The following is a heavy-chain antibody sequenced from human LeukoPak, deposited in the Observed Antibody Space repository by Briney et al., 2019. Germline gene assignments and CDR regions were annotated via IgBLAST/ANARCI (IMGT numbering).Heavy chain of an antibody. J-gene: IGHJ4*02. CDR1: GFTFSSYA. V-gene: IGHV3-30-3*01. Sequence: GGSLRLSCAASGFTFSSYAMHWVLQAPGKGLEWVAVISYDGSNKYYADSVKGRFTISRDNSKNTLYLQMNSLRAEDTAVYYCARGRIYNGAKGYYFDYWGQGTLVTVSS. CDR2: ISYDGSNK. D-gene: IGHD5-12*01. CDR3: ARGRIYNGAKGYYFDY.